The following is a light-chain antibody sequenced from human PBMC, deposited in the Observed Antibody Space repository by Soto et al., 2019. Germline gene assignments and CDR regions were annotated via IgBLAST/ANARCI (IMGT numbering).Light chain of an antibody. J-gene: IGKJ4*01. CDR2: GAS. CDR1: QSVGRW. V-gene: IGKV3D-15*01. Sequence: DIVLTQSPGTLSLSPGERATLSCRAAQSVGRWLAWYQQKPGKAPRLLIYGASTRATGIPSRFTGSGSGTEFTLTISSLQPEDSAAYHCQHYINWPLTFGGGTKGDIK. CDR3: QHYINWPLT.